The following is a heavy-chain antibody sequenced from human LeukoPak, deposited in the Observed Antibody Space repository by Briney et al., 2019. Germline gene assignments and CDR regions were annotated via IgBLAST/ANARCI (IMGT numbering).Heavy chain of an antibody. CDR1: GFTFNTYA. D-gene: IGHD4-23*01. V-gene: IGHV3-30-3*01. CDR2: ISYDGSYK. J-gene: IGHJ4*02. CDR3: ARGRPHGNDY. Sequence: GGSLRLSCAASGFTFNTYAIHWVRQAPGKGLEWVAVISYDGSYKYYADSVKGRFTISRDNAKNTLYLQMNSLRVEDTAVYYCARGRPHGNDYWGQGTLVTVSS.